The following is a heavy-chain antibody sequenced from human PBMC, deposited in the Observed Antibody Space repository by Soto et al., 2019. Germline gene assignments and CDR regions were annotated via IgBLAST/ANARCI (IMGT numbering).Heavy chain of an antibody. CDR2: IDPSDSYT. CDR3: ARFYNDYSGVDY. J-gene: IGHJ4*02. CDR1: GYSFTSYW. V-gene: IGHV5-10-1*01. Sequence: XXSLKISCKGSGYSFTSYWIRWVLQMPGKGLEWMGRIDPSDSYTNYSPSFQGHVTISADKSISTAYLQWSRMKASDTAMYYCARFYNDYSGVDYWGQGTLVTVSS. D-gene: IGHD1-1*01.